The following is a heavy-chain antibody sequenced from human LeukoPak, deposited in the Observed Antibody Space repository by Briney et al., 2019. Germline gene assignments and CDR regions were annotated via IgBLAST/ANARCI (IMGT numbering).Heavy chain of an antibody. CDR2: ISAYNGNT. D-gene: IGHD2-2*02. CDR1: GYTFTSYG. V-gene: IGHV1-18*01. Sequence: ASVKVSCKASGYTFTSYGISWVRQAPGQGLEWMGWISAYNGNTNYAQKLQGRVTMTTDTSTSTAYMELRSLRSDDTAVYYCARDPDCSSTSCYRKGSGDYYYYYMDVWGKGTTVTVSS. CDR3: ARDPDCSSTSCYRKGSGDYYYYYMDV. J-gene: IGHJ6*03.